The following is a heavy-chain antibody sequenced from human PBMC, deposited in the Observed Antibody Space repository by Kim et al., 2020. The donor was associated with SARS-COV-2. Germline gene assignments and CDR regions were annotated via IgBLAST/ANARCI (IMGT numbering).Heavy chain of an antibody. CDR3: ARRCSGGNCFFDY. Sequence: YANSVKDRFTISRDNSKNTLYLQMGSLRAEDMAVYYCARRCSGGNCFFDYWGQGTLVTVSS. V-gene: IGHV3-64*01. J-gene: IGHJ4*02. D-gene: IGHD2-15*01.